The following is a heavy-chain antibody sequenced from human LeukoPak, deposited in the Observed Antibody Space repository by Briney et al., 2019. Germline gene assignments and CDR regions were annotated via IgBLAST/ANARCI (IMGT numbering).Heavy chain of an antibody. CDR3: ARDQNGGVEGRSSDGFDF. V-gene: IGHV1-46*01. Sequence: GASVKLSCKASGYTFIDFFIHWVRQAPGQGLQWMGTINPSNSYTSKAQRFHGRVTMTRDTSTSTVYMELSTLESEDTAVYYCARDQNGGVEGRSSDGFDFWGQGTVVTVSS. CDR1: GYTFIDFF. CDR2: INPSNSYT. J-gene: IGHJ3*01. D-gene: IGHD4-23*01.